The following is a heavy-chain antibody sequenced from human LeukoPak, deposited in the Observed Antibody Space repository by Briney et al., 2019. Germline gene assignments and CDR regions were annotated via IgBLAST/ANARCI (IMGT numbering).Heavy chain of an antibody. J-gene: IGHJ4*02. CDR2: INHSGST. D-gene: IGHD3-10*01. CDR1: GGSFSGYY. Sequence: SETLSLTCAVYGGSFSGYYWSWIRQPPGKGLEWSEEINHSGSTNYNPSLKSRVTISVDTSKNQFALKLSSVTAADTAVYYCARAAGYITMVRGVILGASYYFDYWGQGTLVTVSS. CDR3: ARAAGYITMVRGVILGASYYFDY. V-gene: IGHV4-34*01.